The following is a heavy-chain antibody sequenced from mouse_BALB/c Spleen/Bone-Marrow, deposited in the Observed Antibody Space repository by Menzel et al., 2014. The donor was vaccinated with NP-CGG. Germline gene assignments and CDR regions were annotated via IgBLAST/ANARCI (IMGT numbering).Heavy chain of an antibody. V-gene: IGHV5-17*02. Sequence: VQLQQSGGGLVQPGGSRKLSCAASGFTFSSFGMHWVRQAPEKGLEWVAYISSGSSTIYYADTVKGRFTISRDNPKNPLFLQMTSLRSEDTAMYYCARRYYGSSFSYFDYWGQGTTLTVSS. CDR3: ARRYYGSSFSYFDY. J-gene: IGHJ2*01. CDR2: ISSGSSTI. CDR1: GFTFSSFG. D-gene: IGHD1-1*01.